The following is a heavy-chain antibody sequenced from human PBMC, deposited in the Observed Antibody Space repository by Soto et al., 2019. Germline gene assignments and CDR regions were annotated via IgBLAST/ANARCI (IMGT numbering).Heavy chain of an antibody. J-gene: IGHJ6*03. V-gene: IGHV3-21*01. Sequence: PGGSLRLSCAASGFTFSSYSMNWVRQAPGKGLEWVSSISSSSSYIYYADSVKGRFTISRDNAKNSLYLQMNSLRAEDTAVYYCARGGAETYYDFWSGYAKINYYYYYYMDVWGKGTTVTVSS. D-gene: IGHD3-3*01. CDR2: ISSSSSYI. CDR3: ARGGAETYYDFWSGYAKINYYYYYYMDV. CDR1: GFTFSSYS.